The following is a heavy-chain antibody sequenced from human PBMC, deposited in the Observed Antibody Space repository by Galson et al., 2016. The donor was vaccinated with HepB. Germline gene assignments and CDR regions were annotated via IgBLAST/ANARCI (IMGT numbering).Heavy chain of an antibody. CDR1: GGTVTSGSDY. CDR2: IHSSGST. J-gene: IGHJ4*02. Sequence: QVQLQESGPGLVKPSETLSLTCTVAGGTVTSGSDYWTWIRQPPGKGLEWIGYIHSSGSTNSNPSLKSRVTISVETSKSQYSLRLSSVTAAETAMYYCAREGTYWGQGTLVTVSS. CDR3: AREGTY. V-gene: IGHV4-61*01.